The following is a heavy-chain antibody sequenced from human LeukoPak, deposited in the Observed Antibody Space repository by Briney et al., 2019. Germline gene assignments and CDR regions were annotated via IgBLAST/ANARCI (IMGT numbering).Heavy chain of an antibody. J-gene: IGHJ6*02. CDR3: ARGGSKNYYYGMDV. CDR2: ISSSSSYI. CDR1: GFTFSSYS. V-gene: IGHV3-21*01. Sequence: GGSLRLSCAASGFTFSSYSMNWVRQAPGKGLEWVSSISSSSSYIYYADSVKGRFTISRDNAKNSLYLQMNSLRAEDTAVYYCARGGSKNYYYGMDVWGQGTTVTVSS.